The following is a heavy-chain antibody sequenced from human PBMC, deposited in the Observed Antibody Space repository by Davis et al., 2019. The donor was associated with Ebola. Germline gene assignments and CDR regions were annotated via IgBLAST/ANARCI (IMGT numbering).Heavy chain of an antibody. V-gene: IGHV4-34*01. CDR2: INHSGST. D-gene: IGHD1-7*01. J-gene: IGHJ4*02. Sequence: PSETLSLTCAVYGGSFSGYYWSWIRQPPGKGLEWIGEINHSGSTNYNPSLKSRVTISVDTSKNQFSLKLSSVTAADTAVYYCARLIGLELLDYWGQGTLVTVSS. CDR3: ARLIGLELLDY. CDR1: GGSFSGYY.